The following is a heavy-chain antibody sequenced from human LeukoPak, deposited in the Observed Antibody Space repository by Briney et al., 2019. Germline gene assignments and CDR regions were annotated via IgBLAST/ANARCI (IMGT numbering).Heavy chain of an antibody. CDR2: IFYSGIT. V-gene: IGHV4-39*07. D-gene: IGHD2-21*02. CDR3: ARAPHPAYCGGDCYDDAFDI. CDR1: GGSISSDSYY. J-gene: IGHJ3*02. Sequence: SETLSLTCAVSGGSISSDSYYWAWIRQPPGKGLEWIGSIFYSGITYYNPSLKRRVTMSVDTSKNQFSLKLSSVTAADTAVYYCARAPHPAYCGGDCYDDAFDIWGQGTMVTVSS.